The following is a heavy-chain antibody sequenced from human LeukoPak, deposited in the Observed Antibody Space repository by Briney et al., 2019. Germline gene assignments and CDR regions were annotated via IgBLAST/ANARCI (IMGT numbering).Heavy chain of an antibody. V-gene: IGHV1-8*03. J-gene: IGHJ4*02. Sequence: GASVKVSCKASGYTFTSYDINWVRQANGQGLEWMGWMDPNSGNTGYAQKFQGRVTITRNTSISTAYMELSSLRSEDTAVYYCARGRRRRDIVVVPATWPMGYWGQGTLVTVSS. CDR1: GYTFTSYD. D-gene: IGHD2-2*01. CDR3: ARGRRRRDIVVVPATWPMGY. CDR2: MDPNSGNT.